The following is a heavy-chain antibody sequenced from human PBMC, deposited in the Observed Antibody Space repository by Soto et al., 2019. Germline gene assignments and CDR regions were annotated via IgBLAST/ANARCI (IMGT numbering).Heavy chain of an antibody. CDR1: GGTFSSYA. J-gene: IGHJ6*02. CDR3: ARANGYCSSTSCYIYYYYGMDV. CDR2: IIPIFGTA. Sequence: QVQLVQSGAEVKKPGSWVMVSCKASGGTFSSYAISWVRQAPGQGLEWMGGIIPIFGTANYAQKFQGRVTITADKSTSTAYMELSSLRSEDTAVYYCARANGYCSSTSCYIYYYYGMDVWGQGTTVTASS. V-gene: IGHV1-69*06. D-gene: IGHD2-2*01.